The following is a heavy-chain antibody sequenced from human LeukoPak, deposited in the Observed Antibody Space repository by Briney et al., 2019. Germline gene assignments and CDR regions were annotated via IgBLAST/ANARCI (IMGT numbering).Heavy chain of an antibody. CDR1: GGFISSYY. CDR3: ARVASIAAAGKGYYYYYMDV. J-gene: IGHJ6*03. Sequence: SETLSLTCTVSGGFISSYYWSWIRQPPGKGLEWIGYIYYSGSTNYNPSLKSRVTISVDTSKNQFSLKLSSVTAADTAVYYCARVASIAAAGKGYYYYYMDVWGKGTTVTVSS. CDR2: IYYSGST. V-gene: IGHV4-59*12. D-gene: IGHD6-13*01.